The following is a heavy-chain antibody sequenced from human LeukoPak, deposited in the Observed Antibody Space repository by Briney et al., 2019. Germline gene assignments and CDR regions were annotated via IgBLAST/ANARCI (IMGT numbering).Heavy chain of an antibody. CDR2: ISYDGSNK. D-gene: IGHD3-10*01. CDR1: GFTFSSYA. Sequence: GRSLRLSCAASGFTFSSYAMHWVRQAPGEGLEWVAVISYDGSNKYYADSVKGRFTISRDNSKNTLYLQMNSLRAEDTAVYYCARDGRGYGSGSYQGYWGQGTLVTVSS. V-gene: IGHV3-30*04. CDR3: ARDGRGYGSGSYQGY. J-gene: IGHJ4*02.